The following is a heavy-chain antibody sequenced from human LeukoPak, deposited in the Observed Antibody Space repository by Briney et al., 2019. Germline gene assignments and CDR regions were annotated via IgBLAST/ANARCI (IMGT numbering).Heavy chain of an antibody. CDR3: ARAPRASSYDFDY. CDR2: IYYSGST. D-gene: IGHD5-18*01. Sequence: SETLSLTCTVSGGSISSYYWSWIRQPPGKGLEWIGYIYYSGSTNYNPSLKSRVTISVDTSKNQFSLKLSSVTAADTAVYYCARAPRASSYDFDYWGQGTLVTVSS. CDR1: GGSISSYY. V-gene: IGHV4-59*01. J-gene: IGHJ4*02.